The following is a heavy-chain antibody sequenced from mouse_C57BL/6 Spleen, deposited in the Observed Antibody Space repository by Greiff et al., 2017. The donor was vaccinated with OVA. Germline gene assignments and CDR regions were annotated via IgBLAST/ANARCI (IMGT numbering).Heavy chain of an antibody. Sequence: VQLQQSGPELVKPGASVKISCKASGYAFSSSWMNWVKQRPGKGLEWIGRIYPGDGDTNYNGKFKGKATLTADKSSSTAYMQLSSLTSEDSAVYFCARGGDYDGDYWGQGTTLTVSS. V-gene: IGHV1-82*01. D-gene: IGHD2-4*01. CDR2: IYPGDGDT. J-gene: IGHJ2*01. CDR3: ARGGDYDGDY. CDR1: GYAFSSSW.